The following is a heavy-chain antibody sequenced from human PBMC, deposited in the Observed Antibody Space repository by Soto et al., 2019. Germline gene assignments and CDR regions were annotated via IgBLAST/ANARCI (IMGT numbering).Heavy chain of an antibody. V-gene: IGHV4-59*01. J-gene: IGHJ6*02. CDR1: CGSISTYY. CDR3: AGRVAPAATGGAYGMDV. Sequence: SETLSLTCTVSCGSISTYYWSWIRQPPGKGLEWIGYIYYSGSTNYNPSLKSRVTISLDTSKNQFSLKLSSVTAADTAVYYCAGRVAPAATGGAYGMDVWGQGTTVTVS. CDR2: IYYSGST. D-gene: IGHD2-2*01.